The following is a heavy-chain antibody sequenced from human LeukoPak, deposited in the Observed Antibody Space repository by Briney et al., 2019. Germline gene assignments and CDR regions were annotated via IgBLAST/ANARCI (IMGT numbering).Heavy chain of an antibody. Sequence: PGGSLRLSCAASGFTFDDYAMHWVRQAPGKGLEWVSGISWNSGSIGYADSVKGRFTISRDNAKNSLYLQMNSLRAEDTALYYCAKGGWLQLADAFDIWGQGTMVTVSS. D-gene: IGHD5-24*01. J-gene: IGHJ3*02. V-gene: IGHV3-9*01. CDR2: ISWNSGSI. CDR1: GFTFDDYA. CDR3: AKGGWLQLADAFDI.